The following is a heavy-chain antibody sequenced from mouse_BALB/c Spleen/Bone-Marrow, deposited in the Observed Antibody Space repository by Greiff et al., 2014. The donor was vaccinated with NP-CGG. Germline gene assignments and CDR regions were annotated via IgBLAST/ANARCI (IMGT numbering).Heavy chain of an antibody. Sequence: VQLQQSGPELVKPGASVKMSCKASGYTFTAYVMHWVKQKPGQGLEWIGYINPYNDGTNYIEKFKGKATMTSDIPSSTAYMELSSLTSEDSAVYYCAREGWLIRFDYWGQGTTLTVSS. CDR2: INPYNDGT. D-gene: IGHD2-3*01. CDR1: GYTFTAYV. V-gene: IGHV1-14*01. CDR3: AREGWLIRFDY. J-gene: IGHJ2*01.